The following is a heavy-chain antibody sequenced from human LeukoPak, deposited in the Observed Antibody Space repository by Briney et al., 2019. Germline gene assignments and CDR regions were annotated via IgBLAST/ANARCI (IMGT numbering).Heavy chain of an antibody. CDR3: AKGPFPQYDSSGYLFDY. CDR1: GFTFSSYA. Sequence: GGSLRLSCAASGFTFSSYAMSWVRQAPGKGLEWVSAISGSGGSTYYADSVKGRFTISRDNSKNTLYLRMNSLRAEDTAVYYCAKGPFPQYDSSGYLFDYWGQGTLVTVSS. CDR2: ISGSGGST. V-gene: IGHV3-23*01. J-gene: IGHJ4*02. D-gene: IGHD3-22*01.